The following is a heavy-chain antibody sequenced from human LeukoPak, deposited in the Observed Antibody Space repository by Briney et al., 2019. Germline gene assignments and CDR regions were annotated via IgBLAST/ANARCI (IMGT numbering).Heavy chain of an antibody. Sequence: PSETLSLTCTVSGGSISSSSYYWGWIRQPPGKGLEWIGSIYYSGSTYYNPSLKSRVTISVDTSKNQFSLKLSSVTAADTAVYYCARDEGLGRWGQGTLVTVSS. CDR1: GGSISSSSYY. CDR2: IYYSGST. V-gene: IGHV4-39*07. D-gene: IGHD2-15*01. CDR3: ARDEGLGR. J-gene: IGHJ4*02.